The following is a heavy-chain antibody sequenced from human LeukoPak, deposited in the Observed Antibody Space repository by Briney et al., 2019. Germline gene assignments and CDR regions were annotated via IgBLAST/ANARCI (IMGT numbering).Heavy chain of an antibody. Sequence: GGSLRLSCAASGFTVSSNYMNWVRQAPGEGLEWVSVIYRGGDTYYADSVKGRFTISRDTSKNTLYVQMNSLRAEDTAVYYCARAYRGGAFDIWGQGTMVTVSS. CDR2: IYRGGDT. D-gene: IGHD2-15*01. J-gene: IGHJ3*02. CDR3: ARAYRGGAFDI. V-gene: IGHV3-66*01. CDR1: GFTVSSNY.